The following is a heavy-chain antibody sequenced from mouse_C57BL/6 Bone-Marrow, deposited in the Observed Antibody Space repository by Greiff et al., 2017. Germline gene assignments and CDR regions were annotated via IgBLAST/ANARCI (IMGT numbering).Heavy chain of an antibody. CDR1: GFTFSDYY. Sequence: DVHLVESGGGLVQPGGSLKLSCAASGFTFSDYYMYWVRQTPEKRLEWVAYISNGGGSTYYPDTVQGRFTISSDNAKNTLYLQMSRLKSENTAMYYCARPATTPFYAMDYWGQGTSVTVSS. J-gene: IGHJ4*01. V-gene: IGHV5-12*01. CDR2: ISNGGGST. D-gene: IGHD1-2*01. CDR3: ARPATTPFYAMDY.